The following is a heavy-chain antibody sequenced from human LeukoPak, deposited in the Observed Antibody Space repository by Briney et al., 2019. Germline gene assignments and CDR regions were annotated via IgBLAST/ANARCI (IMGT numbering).Heavy chain of an antibody. J-gene: IGHJ6*03. CDR2: IYYSGGT. CDR1: GASISSYY. CDR3: ARDPVGDFWSGFHYYYYYMDV. V-gene: IGHV4-59*12. Sequence: SETLSLTCTVSGASISSYYWSWIRQSPGKGLEWIGYIYYSGGTNYNPSLRSRVSISMATSRSQISLRLSSVTVADTAVYYCARDPVGDFWSGFHYYYYYMDVWGKGTTVTVSS. D-gene: IGHD3-3*01.